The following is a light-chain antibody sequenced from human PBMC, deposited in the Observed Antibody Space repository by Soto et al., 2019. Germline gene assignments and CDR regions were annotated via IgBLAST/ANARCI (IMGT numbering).Light chain of an antibody. CDR3: QSYDNSLSGSWV. J-gene: IGLJ3*02. CDR1: SSDVGGYNY. V-gene: IGLV2-11*01. CDR2: DVS. Sequence: QSALTQPRSVSGSPGQSVTISCTGTSSDVGGYNYVSWYQQHPGKAPKLMIYDVSKRPSGVPDRFSGSKSGNTASLTINGLQAEDEAHYYCQSYDNSLSGSWVFGGGTQLTVL.